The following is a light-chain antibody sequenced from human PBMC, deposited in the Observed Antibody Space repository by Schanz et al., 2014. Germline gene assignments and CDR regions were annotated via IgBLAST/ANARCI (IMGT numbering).Light chain of an antibody. CDR2: RAS. Sequence: EIVMTQSPVTLSVSPGDTATLSCRASQSVDRNFAWYQQKPGQAPRLLIYRASSRATGIPARFSGSGSGTEFTLTITSLQSEDFAVYYCQQYNNWPRTFGQGTKVEIK. V-gene: IGKV3-15*01. CDR3: QQYNNWPRT. J-gene: IGKJ1*01. CDR1: QSVDRN.